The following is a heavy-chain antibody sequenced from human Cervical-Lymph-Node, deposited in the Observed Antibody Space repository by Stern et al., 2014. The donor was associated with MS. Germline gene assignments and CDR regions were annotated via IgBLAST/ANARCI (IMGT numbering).Heavy chain of an antibody. CDR1: GLSFSNSD. D-gene: IGHD3-3*01. V-gene: IGHV3-21*01. CDR2: ISNGGRNI. Sequence: EVQLLESGGGLVRPGGSLRLSCSASGLSFSNSDMTWVRQVPGEGLQWVSSISNGGRNIYYADSVRGRFTISRDNAKNSLYLQMNSLRDDDTAVYYCAREVWSGYPDFYYGMDVWGQGTTVTVSS. J-gene: IGHJ6*02. CDR3: AREVWSGYPDFYYGMDV.